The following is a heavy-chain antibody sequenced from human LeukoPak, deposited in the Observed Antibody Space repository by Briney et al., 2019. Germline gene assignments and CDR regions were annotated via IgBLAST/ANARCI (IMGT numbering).Heavy chain of an antibody. D-gene: IGHD6-13*01. Sequence: GGTLGLSCAASVFTYSRNYMSGAPRARGRGWEGVSVIYSGGSTYYADSVKGRFTISRDNSKNTLYLQMNSLRAEDTAVYYCARDASGARIAGYWGQGTLVTVSS. J-gene: IGHJ4*02. CDR3: ARDASGARIAGY. CDR1: VFTYSRNY. CDR2: IYSGGST. V-gene: IGHV3-66*02.